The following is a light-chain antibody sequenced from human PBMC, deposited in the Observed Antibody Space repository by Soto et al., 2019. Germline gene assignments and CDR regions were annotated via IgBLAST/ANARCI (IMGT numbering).Light chain of an antibody. Sequence: EIVMTQSPLSLPVTPGEPASISCRSSQSLLNTNGYDYLDWYLQKPGQSPQLLIYLASNRASGVPVRFSRDAVATYSALQSCSVQADDVAVDYCVHALQTPLTFGLGTR. J-gene: IGKJ5*01. CDR1: QSLLNTNGYDY. CDR3: VHALQTPLT. V-gene: IGKV2-28*01. CDR2: LAS.